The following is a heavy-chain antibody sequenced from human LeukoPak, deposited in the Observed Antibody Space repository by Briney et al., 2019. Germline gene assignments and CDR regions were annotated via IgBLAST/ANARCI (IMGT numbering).Heavy chain of an antibody. V-gene: IGHV4-59*11. CDR1: GASMSSHY. D-gene: IGHD6-6*01. CDR2: IYHTGST. Sequence: SETLSLTCTVSGASMSSHYWTWMRQDPGTGLEWIGNIYHTGSTSYDPALESRVTISLDTSNNQFSLKLTSVTAADTAVYYCAKEGGPARPGLDSWGQGTLVTVFS. CDR3: AKEGGPARPGLDS. J-gene: IGHJ4*02.